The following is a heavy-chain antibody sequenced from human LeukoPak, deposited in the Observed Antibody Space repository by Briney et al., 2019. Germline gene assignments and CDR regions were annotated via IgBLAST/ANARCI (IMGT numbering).Heavy chain of an antibody. V-gene: IGHV4-34*01. Sequence: PSETLSLTCAVYGGSFSGYYWTWIRQPPGKGLEWIGEINHSGSTNYNPSLKSRVTISVDTSNNRFSLKLSSVTAADTAVYYCARPRNRVASNWFDPWGQGTLVTVSS. CDR3: ARPRNRVASNWFDP. CDR2: INHSGST. CDR1: GGSFSGYY. D-gene: IGHD2-15*01. J-gene: IGHJ5*02.